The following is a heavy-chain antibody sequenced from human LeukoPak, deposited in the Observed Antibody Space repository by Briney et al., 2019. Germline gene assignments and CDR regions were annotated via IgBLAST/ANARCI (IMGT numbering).Heavy chain of an antibody. D-gene: IGHD6-13*01. V-gene: IGHV4-59*08. Sequence: SETLSLTCTVSGGSISRYYWSWIRRPPGKGLEWIGYIYYSGSTNYNPSLKSRVTISVDTSKNQFSLKLSSVTAADTAVYYCARRYSSSWYSYFDYWGQGTLVTVSS. J-gene: IGHJ4*02. CDR1: GGSISRYY. CDR2: IYYSGST. CDR3: ARRYSSSWYSYFDY.